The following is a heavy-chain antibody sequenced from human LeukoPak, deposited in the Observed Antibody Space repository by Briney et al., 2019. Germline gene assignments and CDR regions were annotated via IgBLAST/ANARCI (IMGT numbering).Heavy chain of an antibody. D-gene: IGHD5-24*01. Sequence: SETLPLTCTVSGGSISSSSYYWGWIRQPPGKGLEWIGSIYYSGSTYYNPSLKSRVTISVDTSKNQFSLKLSSVTAADTAVYYCARLERSRRHGTQFWGQGTLVTVSS. CDR1: GGSISSSSYY. V-gene: IGHV4-39*01. J-gene: IGHJ4*02. CDR3: ARLERSRRHGTQF. CDR2: IYYSGST.